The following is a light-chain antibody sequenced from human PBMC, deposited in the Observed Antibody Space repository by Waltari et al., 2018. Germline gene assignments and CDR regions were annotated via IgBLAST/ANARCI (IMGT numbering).Light chain of an antibody. V-gene: IGLV2-11*01. CDR3: CTYEGTWV. Sequence: QSALTQPRSVSGSPGQSVTIFCTGTGSDVGDYDYVSWYQQHPGKVPKLVIYDVTKRPAGVPDRCSGSRSGNSASLTISGLQAEDEADYYCCTYEGTWVFGGGTKLTVL. CDR2: DVT. J-gene: IGLJ3*02. CDR1: GSDVGDYDY.